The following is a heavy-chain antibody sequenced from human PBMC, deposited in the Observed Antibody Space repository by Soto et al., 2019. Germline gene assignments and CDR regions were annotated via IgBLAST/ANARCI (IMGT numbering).Heavy chain of an antibody. V-gene: IGHV4-59*11. D-gene: IGHD3-10*01. CDR1: GGSINSHF. Sequence: LSLTCTVSGGSINSHFWTWIRQPPGTGLECIGYIYYSGSTYYNPSLKSRVTISVDTSKNQFSLKLSSVTAADTAVYYCATYGSGTYKPTTFDYWGQGTLVTVSS. CDR2: IYYSGST. CDR3: ATYGSGTYKPTTFDY. J-gene: IGHJ4*02.